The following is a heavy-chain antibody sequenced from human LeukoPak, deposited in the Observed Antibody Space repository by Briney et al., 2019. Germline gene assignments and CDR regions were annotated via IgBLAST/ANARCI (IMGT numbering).Heavy chain of an antibody. D-gene: IGHD1-26*01. J-gene: IGHJ5*02. CDR1: GFTFSDYY. Sequence: GGSLRLSCAASGFTFSDYYMSWIGQAPAKGLEWVSYISSSGSTIYYADSVKGRFTISRDNAKNSLYLQMNSLRAEDTAVYYCAVSVGATSEWFDPWGQGTLVTVSS. CDR2: ISSSGSTI. V-gene: IGHV3-11*04. CDR3: AVSVGATSEWFDP.